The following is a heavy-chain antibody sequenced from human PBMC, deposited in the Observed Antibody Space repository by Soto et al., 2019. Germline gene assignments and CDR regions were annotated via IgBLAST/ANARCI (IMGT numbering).Heavy chain of an antibody. V-gene: IGHV4-34*01. J-gene: IGHJ6*04. CDR2: INHSGST. CDR3: GXXXXXXXXXXXLDV. Sequence: GKVLESIGEINHSGSTIYNPSLKSRVTISVDTSKNQFSLKLRVVTAADKAVYYCGXXXXXXXXXXXLDVWGKGTTVTVSS.